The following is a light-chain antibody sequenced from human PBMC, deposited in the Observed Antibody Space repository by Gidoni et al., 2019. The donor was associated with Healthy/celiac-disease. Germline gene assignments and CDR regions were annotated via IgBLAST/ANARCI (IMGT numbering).Light chain of an antibody. CDR1: QSVSSSY. CDR2: GAS. J-gene: IGKJ1*01. Sequence: VLTQSPGTLSSSPGERATLSCRASQSVSSSYLAWYQQKPGQAPRLLSYGASSSATGIPDRFSGSGAGTDFTRTISRLEPEDFAVYYCQQYGSSRRTFGQGTKVEIK. V-gene: IGKV3-20*01. CDR3: QQYGSSRRT.